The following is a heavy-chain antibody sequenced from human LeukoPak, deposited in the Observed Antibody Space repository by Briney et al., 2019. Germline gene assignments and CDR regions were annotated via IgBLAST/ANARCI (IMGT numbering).Heavy chain of an antibody. D-gene: IGHD5-18*01. J-gene: IGHJ4*02. V-gene: IGHV4-38-2*02. CDR2: VYQSGTT. CDR1: GFSISSGHY. CDR3: ARIFIRNGYSSYFDC. Sequence: SETLSLTCTVSGFSISSGHYWGWVRQPPGAGLEWIGSVYQSGTTYYNPSLKSRVTTSVDMSKNQFSLRLRPVTAADTAVYYCARIFIRNGYSSYFDCWGQGTLVTVTS.